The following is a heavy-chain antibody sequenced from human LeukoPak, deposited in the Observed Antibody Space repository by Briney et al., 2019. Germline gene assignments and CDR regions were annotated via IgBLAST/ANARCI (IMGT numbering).Heavy chain of an antibody. D-gene: IGHD3-22*01. CDR1: GGSISSYY. V-gene: IGHV4-59*12. Sequence: SETLSLTCTVSGGSISSYYWSWIRQPPGKGLEWIGYIYYSGSTNYNPSLKSRVTMSVDTSKNQFSLKLSSVTAADTAVYYCARDAPWAYYYDSSGYGVDVWGQGTTVTVSS. CDR2: IYYSGST. CDR3: ARDAPWAYYYDSSGYGVDV. J-gene: IGHJ6*02.